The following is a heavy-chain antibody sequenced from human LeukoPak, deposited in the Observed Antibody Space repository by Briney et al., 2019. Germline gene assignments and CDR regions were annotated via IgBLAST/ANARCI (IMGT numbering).Heavy chain of an antibody. Sequence: SETLSLTCAVYGGSFSGYYWSWIRQPPGKGLEWIGEINHSGSTNYNPSLKSRVTISVDTSKNQFSLKLSSVTAADTAVYYCARGRSLTIFGVVISYFDYWGQGTLVTVSS. CDR2: INHSGST. J-gene: IGHJ4*02. D-gene: IGHD3-3*01. CDR3: ARGRSLTIFGVVISYFDY. CDR1: GGSFSGYY. V-gene: IGHV4-34*01.